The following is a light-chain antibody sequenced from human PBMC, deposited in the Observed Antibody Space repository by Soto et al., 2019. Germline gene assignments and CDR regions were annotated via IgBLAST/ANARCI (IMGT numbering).Light chain of an antibody. J-gene: IGKJ4*01. CDR3: QHRSNWPLS. V-gene: IGKV3-11*01. CDR1: QSVSSY. Sequence: EIVLTQSPATLSLSPGERATLSCRASQSVSSYLAWYQQKPGQAPRLLIYDASNRASGIPARFSGSGSGTDLTITISSVEPEDFALYYCQHRSNWPLSFGAGTKVEIK. CDR2: DAS.